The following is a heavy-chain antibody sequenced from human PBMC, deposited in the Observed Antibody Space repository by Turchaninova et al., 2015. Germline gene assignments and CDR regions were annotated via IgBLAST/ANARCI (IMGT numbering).Heavy chain of an antibody. CDR1: GGSFSGFY. Sequence: QVQLQQWGAGLLKPSETLSLTCAVYGGSFSGFYWSWIRQPPGKGLEWIGEINHSGSTNYNPSLKSRVTISVDTSKNQFSLKLSSVTAADTAVYYCARGRWSRNWFDPWGQGTLVTVSS. CDR2: INHSGST. D-gene: IGHD2-8*01. CDR3: ARGRWSRNWFDP. V-gene: IGHV4-34*01. J-gene: IGHJ5*02.